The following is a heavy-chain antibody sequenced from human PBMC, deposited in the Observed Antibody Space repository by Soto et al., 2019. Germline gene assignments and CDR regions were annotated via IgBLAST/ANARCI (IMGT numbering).Heavy chain of an antibody. V-gene: IGHV1-24*01. Sequence: ASVKVSCKVSGFTLTELSMHWVRQAPGKGLEWMGGFDPGDGETIYAQKFQGSVTMTEDTSTETAYMELSSLRSEDTAVYYCATHHNIWGTYRTFDYWGQGTLVTVSS. D-gene: IGHD3-16*02. J-gene: IGHJ4*02. CDR1: GFTLTELS. CDR3: ATHHNIWGTYRTFDY. CDR2: FDPGDGET.